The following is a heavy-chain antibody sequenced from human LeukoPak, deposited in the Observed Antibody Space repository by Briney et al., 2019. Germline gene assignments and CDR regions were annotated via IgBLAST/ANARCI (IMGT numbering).Heavy chain of an antibody. V-gene: IGHV1-69*05. J-gene: IGHJ4*02. CDR2: IIPIFGTA. CDR1: GGTFSSYA. CDR3: ARHPYGDYYFDY. Sequence: SVKVSCKASGGTFSSYAISWVRQTPGQGLEWMGRIIPIFGTANYAQKFQGRVTITTDESTSTAYMELSSLRSEDTAVYYCARHPYGDYYFDYWGQGTLVTVSS. D-gene: IGHD4-17*01.